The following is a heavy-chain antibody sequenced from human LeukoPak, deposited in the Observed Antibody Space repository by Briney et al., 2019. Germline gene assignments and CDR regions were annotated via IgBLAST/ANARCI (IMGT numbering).Heavy chain of an antibody. Sequence: SETLSLTCAVSGGSISSNNWWAWVRQPPGKGLEWIGEIYHSGSPNYNPSLKSRVTISVDKSRNHFSLNLSSVTAADTAVYYCARVNINNWHSCDYWGQGTLVTVSS. CDR3: ARVNINNWHSCDY. CDR1: GGSISSNNW. D-gene: IGHD1-1*01. V-gene: IGHV4-4*02. CDR2: IYHSGSP. J-gene: IGHJ4*02.